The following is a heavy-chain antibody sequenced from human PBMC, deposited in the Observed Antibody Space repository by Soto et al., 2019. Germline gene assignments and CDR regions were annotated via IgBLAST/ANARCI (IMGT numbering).Heavy chain of an antibody. V-gene: IGHV3-23*01. CDR1: GFTFSSYA. J-gene: IGHJ4*02. Sequence: EVQLLESGGGLVQPGGSLRLSCAASGFTFSSYAMNWVRQAPGKGLEWVSTISGRGGTTYYADSVQGRFTISRDNFKNTMYLQMNSLRAEDTAVYYCAKEKIESGHSYGYFDYWGQGALVTASS. D-gene: IGHD5-18*01. CDR3: AKEKIESGHSYGYFDY. CDR2: ISGRGGTT.